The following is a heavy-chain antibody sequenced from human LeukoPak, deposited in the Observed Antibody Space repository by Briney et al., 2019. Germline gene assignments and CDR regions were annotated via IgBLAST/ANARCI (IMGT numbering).Heavy chain of an antibody. V-gene: IGHV3-33*06. Sequence: GGSLRLSCAASGFTFSSYGMHWVRQAPGKGLEWVAVIWYDGSNKYYADSVKGRFTISRDNSKNTLYLQMNSLRAEDTAVYYCAKSVSAVVVAVLTESYYYYYMDVWGKGTTVTVSS. CDR3: AKSVSAVVVAVLTESYYYYYMDV. CDR2: IWYDGSNK. D-gene: IGHD2-15*01. CDR1: GFTFSSYG. J-gene: IGHJ6*03.